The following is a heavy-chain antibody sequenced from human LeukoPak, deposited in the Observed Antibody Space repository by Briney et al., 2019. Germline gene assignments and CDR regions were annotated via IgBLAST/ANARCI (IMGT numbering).Heavy chain of an antibody. CDR2: ISAYNGGT. CDR1: GYTFTSFG. Sequence: ASVKVSCKASGYTFTSFGISWVRQAPGQGPEWMGWISAYNGGTNYGEKFQGRVTMTTDTSTNTAYMELRGLTSDDTAVYYCARDLGLDTTMIFFDFWGQGTLVTVS. CDR3: ARDLGLDTTMIFFDF. V-gene: IGHV1-18*01. J-gene: IGHJ4*02. D-gene: IGHD5-18*01.